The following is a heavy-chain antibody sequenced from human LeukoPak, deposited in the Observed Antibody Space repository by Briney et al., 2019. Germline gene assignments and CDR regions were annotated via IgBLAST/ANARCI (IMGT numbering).Heavy chain of an antibody. CDR3: VRDVSGFDY. V-gene: IGHV1-18*01. J-gene: IGHJ4*02. CDR2: ISAYNGNT. D-gene: IGHD5/OR15-5a*01. Sequence: ASLKVSSEDSGYTFTRHSLSCVRDAPRQGLEWMGWISAYNGNTNYEQKIEGRVTMTTDTSTSTAYMEQRGMRSDDTDVYCGVRDVSGFDYWGQGTLVTVSS. CDR1: GYTFTRHS.